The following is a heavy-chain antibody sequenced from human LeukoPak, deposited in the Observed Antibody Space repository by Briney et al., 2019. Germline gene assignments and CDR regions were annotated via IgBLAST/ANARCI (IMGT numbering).Heavy chain of an antibody. CDR1: GGSISSSSYY. Sequence: QASETLSLTCTVSGGSISSSSYYWGWIRQPPGKGLEWIGSIYYSGSTYYNPSLKSRVTISVDTSKNQFSLKLSSVTAADTAVYYCARLPTNIVVVPAAIRPPLWGQGTLVTVSS. CDR3: ARLPTNIVVVPAAIRPPL. D-gene: IGHD2-2*02. J-gene: IGHJ4*02. CDR2: IYYSGST. V-gene: IGHV4-39*01.